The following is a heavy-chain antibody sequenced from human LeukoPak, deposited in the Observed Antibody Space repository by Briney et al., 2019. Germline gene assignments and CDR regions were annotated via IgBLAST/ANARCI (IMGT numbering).Heavy chain of an antibody. CDR1: GYTFNNYY. CDR3: ARPSQKLTGTTRKYYFDY. Sequence: GASVKVSCKASGYTFNNYYMHWVRQAPGQGLEWMGIIDPSGGRTSYAQKFRGRVTMTRDTSTSTVYMELSSLRFEDTAVYYCARPSQKLTGTTRKYYFDYWGSGTLVTVSS. D-gene: IGHD1-20*01. J-gene: IGHJ4*02. CDR2: IDPSGGRT. V-gene: IGHV1-46*02.